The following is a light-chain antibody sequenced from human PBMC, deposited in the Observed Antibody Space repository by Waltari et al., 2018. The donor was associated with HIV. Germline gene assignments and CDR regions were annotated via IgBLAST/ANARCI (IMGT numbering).Light chain of an antibody. CDR3: QHYNSNFLRT. J-gene: IGKJ1*01. CDR2: KAS. CDR1: QSLRDW. V-gene: IGKV1-5*03. Sequence: DIQMTQSPSTVSASVGDRVTITCRASQSLRDWLAWYQQKPGKAPILLIYKASTLENGVPSRFSGRGYGTDFSLSISSLQPEDSATYYCQHYNSNFLRTFGPGTKV.